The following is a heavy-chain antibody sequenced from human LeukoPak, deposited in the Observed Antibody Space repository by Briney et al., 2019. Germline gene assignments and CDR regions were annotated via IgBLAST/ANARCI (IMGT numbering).Heavy chain of an antibody. CDR3: ARRYEYYFDY. V-gene: IGHV4-31*03. Sequence: PSETLSLTCTVSGGSISSGGYYWSWVRQHPGKGLEWIGYIYYSGSTYYNPSLKSRVTISVDTSKNQFSLKLSSVTAADTAVYYCARRYEYYFDYWGQGTLVTVSS. CDR2: IYYSGST. J-gene: IGHJ4*02. CDR1: GGSISSGGYY. D-gene: IGHD3-3*01.